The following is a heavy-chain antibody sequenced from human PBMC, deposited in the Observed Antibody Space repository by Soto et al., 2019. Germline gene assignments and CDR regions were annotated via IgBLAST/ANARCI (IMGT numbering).Heavy chain of an antibody. J-gene: IGHJ5*02. V-gene: IGHV3-23*01. CDR2: ITEGGNNT. CDR1: GFSLNNYA. D-gene: IGHD3-3*01. CDR3: AKDCMTESTICGVILRDCNQGFDP. Sequence: PGESLRLSCAASGFSLNNYAICWARHVPGHGMEWGATITEGGNNTYYVESVKGRLTISRDNSKKTLYLHMTSLKAEDTAVYYCAKDCMTESTICGVILRDCNQGFDPWGQGTLVTVS.